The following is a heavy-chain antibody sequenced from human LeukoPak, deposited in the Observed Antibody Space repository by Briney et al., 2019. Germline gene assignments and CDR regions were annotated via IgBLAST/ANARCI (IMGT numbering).Heavy chain of an antibody. CDR1: GGSISSYY. V-gene: IGHV4-59*01. J-gene: IGHJ6*03. Sequence: KASETLSLTCTVSGGSISSYYWSWIRQPPGKGLEWIGYIYYSGSTNYNPSLKSRATISVDTSKNQFSLKLSSVTAADTAVYYCARDGYSSGWYDYYYYMDVWGKGTTVTVSS. CDR2: IYYSGST. D-gene: IGHD6-19*01. CDR3: ARDGYSSGWYDYYYYMDV.